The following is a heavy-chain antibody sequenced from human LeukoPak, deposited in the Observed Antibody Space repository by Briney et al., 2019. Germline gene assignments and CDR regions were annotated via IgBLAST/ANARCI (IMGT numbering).Heavy chain of an antibody. D-gene: IGHD3-3*01. CDR3: ARAPITIFGVVSYYFDY. CDR2: IYYSGST. CDR1: GGSISSGDYY. V-gene: IGHV4-61*08. Sequence: SQTLSLTCTVSGGSISSGDYYWSWIRQPPGKGLEWIGYIYYSGSTNYNPSLKSRVTISVDTSKNQFSLKLSSVTAADTAVYYCARAPITIFGVVSYYFDYWGQGTLVTVSS. J-gene: IGHJ4*02.